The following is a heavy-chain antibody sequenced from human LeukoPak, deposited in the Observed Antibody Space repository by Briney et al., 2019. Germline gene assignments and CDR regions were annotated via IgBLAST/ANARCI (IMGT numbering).Heavy chain of an antibody. V-gene: IGHV3-30*03. CDR1: GFTFSNYG. J-gene: IGHJ4*02. D-gene: IGHD1-1*01. CDR2: ISYDGSNK. CDR3: ARVGAGTADFDY. Sequence: GGSLRLSRAASGFTFSNYGMHWVRQAPGKGLEWVAVISYDGSNKYYADSVRGRFTISRDNSKNTLYLQMNSLRAEDAAMYYCARVGAGTADFDYWGQGTLVTVSS.